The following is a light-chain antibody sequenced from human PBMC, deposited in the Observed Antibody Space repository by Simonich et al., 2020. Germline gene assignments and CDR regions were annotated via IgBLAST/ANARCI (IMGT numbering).Light chain of an antibody. CDR2: WAS. CDR3: QQYYSTPPT. J-gene: IGKJ1*01. Sequence: DIVMTHSPDSLAGSLGERATINCKSSQSVLYSSNNKNHLAWYQQKPGQPPKLLIYWASTRESGVPDRFSGSGSGTDFTLTISSLQAEDVAVYYCQQYYSTPPTFGQGTKVEIK. CDR1: QSVLYSSNNKNH. V-gene: IGKV4-1*01.